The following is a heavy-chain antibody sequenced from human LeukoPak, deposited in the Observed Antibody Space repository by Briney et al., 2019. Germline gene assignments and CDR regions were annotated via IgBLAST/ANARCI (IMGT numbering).Heavy chain of an antibody. V-gene: IGHV4-39*02. D-gene: IGHD6-19*01. Sequence: SETLSLTCTVSGGSISSSSYYWGWIRQPPGKGLEWIGSIYYSGSTYYNPSLKSRVTISVDTSKNQFSLKLSSVTAADTAVYYCARDGSGWSYYYYMDVWGKGTTVTISS. CDR1: GGSISSSSYY. CDR3: ARDGSGWSYYYYMDV. J-gene: IGHJ6*03. CDR2: IYYSGST.